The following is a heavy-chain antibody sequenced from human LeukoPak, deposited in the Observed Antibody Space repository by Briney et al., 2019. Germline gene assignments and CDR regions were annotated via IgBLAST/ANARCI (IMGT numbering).Heavy chain of an antibody. CDR2: IGTGDDT. V-gene: IGHV3-13*01. D-gene: IGHD2-15*01. CDR3: AREIRETVVTRHYYYGIDV. CDR1: GFTFSTYD. J-gene: IGHJ6*02. Sequence: GGSLRLSCAASGFTFSTYDMHWVRQVTGKGLEWVSAIGTGDDTYYLGSVRGRFTISRENAKNVLYLQMSSLRAEDTAVYYCAREIRETVVTRHYYYGIDVWGQGTTVTVPS.